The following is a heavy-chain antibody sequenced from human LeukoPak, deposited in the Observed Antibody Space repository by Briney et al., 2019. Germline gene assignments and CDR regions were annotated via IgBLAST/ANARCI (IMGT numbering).Heavy chain of an antibody. CDR2: IKNKANSYGT. J-gene: IGHJ4*02. CDR1: GFSFSDHY. Sequence: GGSLRLSCAASGFSFSDHYMDWVRLAPGKGLEWVGRIKNKANSYGTDYAASVKGRFTLSRDDSKDSLYLQMNSLRPEDTALYYCTRVRLGAATRYFDYWGQGTLVTVSS. CDR3: TRVRLGAATRYFDY. V-gene: IGHV3-72*01. D-gene: IGHD1-26*01.